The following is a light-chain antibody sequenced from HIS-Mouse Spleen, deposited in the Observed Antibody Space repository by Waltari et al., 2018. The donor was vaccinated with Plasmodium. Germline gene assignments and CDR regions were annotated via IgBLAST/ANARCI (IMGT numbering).Light chain of an antibody. CDR3: SSYTSSSTLNYV. CDR1: SSDVGGYNY. Sequence: QSALPQPASVSGSPGQSITISCTGTSSDVGGYNYVSWYQQHPGQATKLRIYDVSHRPSGVSNRFSGSKSGNTASLTISGLQAEDEADYYCSSYTSSSTLNYVFGTGTKVTVL. J-gene: IGLJ1*01. CDR2: DVS. V-gene: IGLV2-14*03.